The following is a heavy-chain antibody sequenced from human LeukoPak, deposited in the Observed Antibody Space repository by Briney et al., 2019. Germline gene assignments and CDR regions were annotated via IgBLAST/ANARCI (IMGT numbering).Heavy chain of an antibody. CDR2: IYYSGST. V-gene: IGHV4-59*01. CDR3: ARDNWNYGSSMDV. D-gene: IGHD1-7*01. CDR1: GGSISSYY. J-gene: IGHJ6*02. Sequence: PSETLFLTCTVSGGSISSYYWSWIRRPPGKGLEWIGYIYYSGSTNYNPSLKSRVTISVDTSKNQFSLKLSSVTAADTAVYYCARDNWNYGSSMDVWGQGTTVTVSS.